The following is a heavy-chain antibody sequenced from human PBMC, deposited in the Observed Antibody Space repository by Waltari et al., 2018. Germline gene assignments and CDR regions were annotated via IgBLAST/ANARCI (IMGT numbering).Heavy chain of an antibody. V-gene: IGHV1-2*06. D-gene: IGHD6-13*01. Sequence: QVQLVQSGAEVKKPGASVKVSCKASGYTFTGYYMHWVRQAPGQGLEWMGRINPNRGGTNYAQKFQGRVTMTRDTSISTAYMGLSRLRSDDTAVYYCAREGDSSSWFYWGQGTLVTVSS. CDR2: INPNRGGT. CDR3: AREGDSSSWFY. J-gene: IGHJ4*02. CDR1: GYTFTGYY.